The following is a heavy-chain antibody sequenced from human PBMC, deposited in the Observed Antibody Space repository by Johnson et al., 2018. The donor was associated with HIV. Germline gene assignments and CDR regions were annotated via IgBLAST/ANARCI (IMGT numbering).Heavy chain of an antibody. D-gene: IGHD1-26*01. Sequence: VQLVESGGGLVQPGGSLRLSCAASGFTVSSNYMSWVRQAPGKGLEWVSVIYSGGSTYYADSVKGRFTISRDNAKNSLYLQMNSLRAEDTALYYCAKDEGGSYSQDAFDIWGQGTMVTVSS. CDR1: GFTVSSNY. CDR3: AKDEGGSYSQDAFDI. V-gene: IGHV3-66*01. CDR2: IYSGGST. J-gene: IGHJ3*02.